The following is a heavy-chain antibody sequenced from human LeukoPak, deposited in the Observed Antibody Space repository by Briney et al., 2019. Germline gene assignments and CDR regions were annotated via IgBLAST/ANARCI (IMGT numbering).Heavy chain of an antibody. D-gene: IGHD6-6*01. CDR3: AVSGSSSLNWFDP. Sequence: PSETLSLTCTVSGASINTYYWSWIRQPPGKGLEWIGEINHSGSTNYNPSLKSRVTISVDTSKNQSSLKLSSVTAADTAVYYCAVSGSSSLNWFDPWGQGTLVAVSS. CDR2: INHSGST. J-gene: IGHJ5*02. CDR1: GASINTYY. V-gene: IGHV4-34*01.